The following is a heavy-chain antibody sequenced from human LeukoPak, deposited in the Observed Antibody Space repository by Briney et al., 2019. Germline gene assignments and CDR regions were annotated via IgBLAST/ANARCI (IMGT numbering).Heavy chain of an antibody. CDR1: GDSITNHY. CDR2: IYYNGII. D-gene: IGHD3-10*01. J-gene: IGHJ4*02. CDR3: AGSGGLANTGAVFDY. V-gene: IGHV4-59*11. Sequence: SETLSLTCIVSGDSITNHYWSLIRRPPGKGLEWIGYIYYNGIINYNPSLKSRVTISVDTSRNQFSMKLNSVTAADMAVYYCAGSGGLANTGAVFDYWGQGTLVTVSS.